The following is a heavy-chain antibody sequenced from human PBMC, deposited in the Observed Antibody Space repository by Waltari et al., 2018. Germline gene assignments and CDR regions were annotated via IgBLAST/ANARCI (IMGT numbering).Heavy chain of an antibody. CDR2: ISGSGGST. J-gene: IGHJ4*02. CDR1: GFTFRRYA. V-gene: IGHV3-23*01. CDR3: AKDSGNIVATGLAY. Sequence: EVQLLESGGGLVQPGGSLRLSCAASGFTFRRYAMSWVRQAPGKGLEWVSAISGSGGSTYYADSVKGRFTISRDNSKNTLYLQMNSLRAEDTAVYYCAKDSGNIVATGLAYWGQGTLVTVSS. D-gene: IGHD5-12*01.